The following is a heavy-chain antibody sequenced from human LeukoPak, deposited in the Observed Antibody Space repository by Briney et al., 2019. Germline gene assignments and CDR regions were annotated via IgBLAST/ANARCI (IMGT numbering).Heavy chain of an antibody. J-gene: IGHJ4*02. CDR2: ISSSSSYI. CDR3: AKDLEYSSSWYSATGLDY. CDR1: GFTFSSYS. D-gene: IGHD6-13*01. Sequence: GGSLRLSCAASGFTFSSYSMNWVRQAPGKGLEWVSSISSSSSYIYYADSVKGRFTISRDNAKNSLYLQMNSLRAEDTAVYYCAKDLEYSSSWYSATGLDYWGQGTLVTVSS. V-gene: IGHV3-21*04.